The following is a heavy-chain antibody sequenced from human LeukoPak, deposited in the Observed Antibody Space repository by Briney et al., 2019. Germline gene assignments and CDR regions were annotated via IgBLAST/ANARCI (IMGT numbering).Heavy chain of an antibody. CDR3: ARDRDYGSGIFDY. CDR2: INPNSGGT. J-gene: IGHJ4*02. CDR1: GYTFSGYY. D-gene: IGHD3-10*01. Sequence: ASVKVSCKASGYTFSGYYMHWVRQAPGQGLEWMGWINPNSGGTNYAQKFQGRVTMTRDTSISTAYMELNRLRSDDTAVYYCARDRDYGSGIFDYWGQGPLVTVSS. V-gene: IGHV1-2*02.